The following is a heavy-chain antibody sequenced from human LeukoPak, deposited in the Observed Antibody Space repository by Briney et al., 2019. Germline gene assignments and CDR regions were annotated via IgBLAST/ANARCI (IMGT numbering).Heavy chain of an antibody. CDR2: ISSDGNT. J-gene: IGHJ6*02. D-gene: IGHD6-19*01. Sequence: GGSLRLSCAASGFTVSSSSMNWVRLGPGKGLEWVSVISSDGNTYYADSVKGRFTISRDDSRNTLSLQMHGLRADDTAVYYCARGQEQFSSPWQWGPRRKNFYYYGMDVWGQGTTVTVSS. CDR1: GFTVSSSS. CDR3: ARGQEQFSSPWQWGPRRKNFYYYGMDV. V-gene: IGHV3-66*01.